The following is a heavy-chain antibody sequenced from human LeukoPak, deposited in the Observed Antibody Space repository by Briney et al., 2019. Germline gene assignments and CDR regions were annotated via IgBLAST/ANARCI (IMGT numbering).Heavy chain of an antibody. CDR1: GGSINNYY. Sequence: SETLSLTCTVSGGSINNYYWSWIRQPPGKGLEWIGYIYYNRGTNYNPSLKSRVTISVDTSENQFSLKLNSVTAADTAVYYCARQGRYMAAAGYPNFDYWGQGTLVTVSS. J-gene: IGHJ4*02. CDR3: ARQGRYMAAAGYPNFDY. V-gene: IGHV4-59*08. CDR2: IYYNRGT. D-gene: IGHD6-13*01.